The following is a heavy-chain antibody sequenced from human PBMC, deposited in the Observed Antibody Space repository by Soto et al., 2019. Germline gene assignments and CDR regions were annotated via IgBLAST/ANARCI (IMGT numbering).Heavy chain of an antibody. Sequence: QVQLVQSGPEVRKPGASVKVSCKASGYIFSRYGISWVRQAPGQGLEWMAWISGYNGNTKFGERVQGRVNVTTDTSTSTAYMELRSLRSDDTAVYYCAREAAAERNYYGLDVWGQGITVIVSS. CDR1: GYIFSRYG. V-gene: IGHV1-18*04. CDR2: ISGYNGNT. D-gene: IGHD6-13*01. J-gene: IGHJ6*02. CDR3: AREAAAERNYYGLDV.